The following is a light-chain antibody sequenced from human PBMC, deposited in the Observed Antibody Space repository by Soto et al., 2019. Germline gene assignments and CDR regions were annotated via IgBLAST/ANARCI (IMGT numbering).Light chain of an antibody. CDR2: DVS. V-gene: IGLV2-14*01. J-gene: IGLJ2*01. CDR3: SSYTSISSTPVV. Sequence: QSALTQPASVSGSPGQSITISCTGTSSNVGGSNSVSWYQQHPGEAPKLMIYDVSNWPSGVSNRFSGSKSGNTASLTISGLQAEDEADYYCSSYTSISSTPVVFGGGTKLTVL. CDR1: SSNVGGSNS.